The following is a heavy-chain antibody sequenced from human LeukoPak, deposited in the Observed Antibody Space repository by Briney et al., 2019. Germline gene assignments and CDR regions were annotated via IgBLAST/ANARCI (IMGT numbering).Heavy chain of an antibody. J-gene: IGHJ3*02. CDR2: IYYSGST. V-gene: IGHV4-59*08. Sequence: SETLSLTCTVSGGSISSYYWSWIRQPPGKGLEWIGYIYYSGSTNYNPSLKSRVTISVDTSKNQFSLKLSSVTAADTAVYYCARHAGPNYYDFWSGPDAFDIWGQGTMVTVSS. CDR1: GGSISSYY. CDR3: ARHAGPNYYDFWSGPDAFDI. D-gene: IGHD3-3*01.